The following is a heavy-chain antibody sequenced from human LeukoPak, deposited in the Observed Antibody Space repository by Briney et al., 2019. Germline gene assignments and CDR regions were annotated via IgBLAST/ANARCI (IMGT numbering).Heavy chain of an antibody. Sequence: SETLSLTCTVSGGSISSGGYYWSWIRQHPGKGLEWIGYIYYSGSTNYNPSLKSRVTISVDTSKNQFSLKLSSVTAADTAVYYCARYNSPNHSPFDYWGQGTLVTVSS. J-gene: IGHJ4*02. V-gene: IGHV4-31*03. CDR2: IYYSGST. CDR3: ARYNSPNHSPFDY. D-gene: IGHD1-20*01. CDR1: GGSISSGGYY.